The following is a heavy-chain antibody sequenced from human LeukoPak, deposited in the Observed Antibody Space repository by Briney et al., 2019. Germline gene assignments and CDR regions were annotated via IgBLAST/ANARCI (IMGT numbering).Heavy chain of an antibody. Sequence: SETLSLTCTVSGGSISSSSYYWGWIRQPPGKGLEWIGSIYYSGSTYYNPSLKSRVTISVDTSKNQFSLKLSSVTAADTAVYYCARRSTTIVAFDIWGQATMVTVSS. J-gene: IGHJ3*02. CDR3: ARRSTTIVAFDI. D-gene: IGHD5/OR15-5a*01. CDR2: IYYSGST. V-gene: IGHV4-39*01. CDR1: GGSISSSSYY.